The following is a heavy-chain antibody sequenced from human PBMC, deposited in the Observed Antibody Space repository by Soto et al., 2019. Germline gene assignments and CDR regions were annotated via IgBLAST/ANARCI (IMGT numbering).Heavy chain of an antibody. D-gene: IGHD4-17*01. V-gene: IGHV4-31*03. CDR3: ASRTTVITFDY. CDR2: IYFSGST. Sequence: QVQLQESGPGLVKPSQTLSLTCTVSGVSISRGGYYWGWIRQHPGKGLEWIGYIYFSGSTYYNPSLKSRAIISADTSKNQFSLKVSSVTAADTAVYYCASRTTVITFDYWGQGTLVTVSS. J-gene: IGHJ4*02. CDR1: GVSISRGGYY.